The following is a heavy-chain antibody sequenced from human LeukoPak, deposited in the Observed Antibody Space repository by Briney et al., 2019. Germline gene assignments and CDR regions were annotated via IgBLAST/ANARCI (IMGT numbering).Heavy chain of an antibody. D-gene: IGHD3-22*01. CDR3: ARAQSDSSGYYYVGDY. Sequence: PGGSLRLSCAASGFTLSDYYMDWVRQAPGQGLEWVARTRKKAKGYTTEYAASVKGRFTISRDDSKNSVDLQMNSLITEDTAVYYCARAQSDSSGYYYVGDYWGQRTLVTVSS. J-gene: IGHJ4*02. CDR1: GFTLSDYY. V-gene: IGHV3-72*01. CDR2: TRKKAKGYTT.